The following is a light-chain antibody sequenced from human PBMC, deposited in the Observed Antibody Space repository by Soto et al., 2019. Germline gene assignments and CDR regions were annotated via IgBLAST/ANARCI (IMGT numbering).Light chain of an antibody. J-gene: IGLJ1*01. V-gene: IGLV2-14*01. Sequence: QSALTQPASVSGSPGQSITISCTGTSSDVGGYNYVSWYQQHPGKAPEVMIYDVSNRPSGVSNRFSGSKSGNTASLTISGLQAEDEADYYCSSYTSTSTPYVFGTGTKVTV. CDR1: SSDVGGYNY. CDR2: DVS. CDR3: SSYTSTSTPYV.